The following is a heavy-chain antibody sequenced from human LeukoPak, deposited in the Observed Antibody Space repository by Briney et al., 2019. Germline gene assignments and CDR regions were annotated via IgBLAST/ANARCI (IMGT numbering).Heavy chain of an antibody. CDR2: IYHSGST. V-gene: IGHV4-4*02. CDR3: ARGPYNWNDGGAFDI. D-gene: IGHD1-20*01. J-gene: IGHJ3*02. Sequence: SSGTLSLTCAVSGGSISSSNWWSWVRQPPGKGLEWIGEIYHSGSTNYNPSLKSRVTISVDKSKNQFSLKLSSVTAADTAVYYCARGPYNWNDGGAFDIWGQGTMVTVSS. CDR1: GGSISSSNW.